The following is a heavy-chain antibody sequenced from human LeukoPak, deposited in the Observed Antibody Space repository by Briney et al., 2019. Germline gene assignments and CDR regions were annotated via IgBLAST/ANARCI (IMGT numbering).Heavy chain of an antibody. J-gene: IGHJ5*02. CDR1: GYTFTSYG. CDR3: ARGNFEYQLLTEGSWFDP. D-gene: IGHD2-2*01. Sequence: ASVKVSCKASGYTFTSYGISWVRQAPGQGLEWMGWISAYNGNTNYAQKLQGRVTMTTDTSTSTAYMELRSLRSDDTAVYYCARGNFEYQLLTEGSWFDPWGQGTLVTVSS. CDR2: ISAYNGNT. V-gene: IGHV1-18*01.